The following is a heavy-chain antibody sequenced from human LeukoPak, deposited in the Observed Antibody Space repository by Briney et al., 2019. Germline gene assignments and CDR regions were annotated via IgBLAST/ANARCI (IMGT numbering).Heavy chain of an antibody. V-gene: IGHV1-18*04. D-gene: IGHD2-2*01. CDR3: ASNYCSSTSCYVRYFQH. CDR1: GYTFTGYY. J-gene: IGHJ1*01. Sequence: ASVKVSCKASGYTFTGYYMHWVRQAPGQGLEWMGWISAYNGNTNYAQKLQGRVTMTTDTSTSTAYMELRSLRSDDTAVYYCASNYCSSTSCYVRYFQHWGQGTLVTVSS. CDR2: ISAYNGNT.